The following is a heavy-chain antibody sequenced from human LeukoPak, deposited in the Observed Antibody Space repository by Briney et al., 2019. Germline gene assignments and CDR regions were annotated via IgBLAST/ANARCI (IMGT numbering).Heavy chain of an antibody. Sequence: SQTLCLTGTVSGGSISSSSYYWGWIRQSPGKGLEWIGSIYYSGSTYHNPSLKSRVTISVDTSKNQFSLKLSSVTAADTAVYYCARLSSGYYDSSGPYFDYWGQGTLVTVSS. V-gene: IGHV4-39*07. CDR1: GGSISSSSYY. J-gene: IGHJ4*02. D-gene: IGHD3-22*01. CDR3: ARLSSGYYDSSGPYFDY. CDR2: IYYSGST.